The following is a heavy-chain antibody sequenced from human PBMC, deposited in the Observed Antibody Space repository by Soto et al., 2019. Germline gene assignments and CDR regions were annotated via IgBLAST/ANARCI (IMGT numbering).Heavy chain of an antibody. J-gene: IGHJ4*02. Sequence: GGSLRLSCAASGFTFSSYAMHWVRQAPGKGLEWVAVISYDGSNKYYADSVKGRFTISRDNSKNTLYLQMNSLRAEDTAVYYCARVENYDYYPKFDYWGQGTLVTVSS. CDR2: ISYDGSNK. CDR1: GFTFSSYA. V-gene: IGHV3-30-3*01. CDR3: ARVENYDYYPKFDY. D-gene: IGHD3-16*01.